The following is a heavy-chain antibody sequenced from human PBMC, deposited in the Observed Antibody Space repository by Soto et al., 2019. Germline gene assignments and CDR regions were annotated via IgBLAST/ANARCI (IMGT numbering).Heavy chain of an antibody. CDR1: GYSFTSYW. D-gene: IGHD2-8*02. V-gene: IGHV5-51*01. CDR3: SSQVLVQPGPHGDYFDY. J-gene: IGHJ4*02. CDR2: IYPGDSDT. Sequence: GESLKISCKGSGYSFTSYWIGWVRQMPGKCLEWMGIIYPGDSDTRYSPSFQGQVTISADKSISTSYLQWSSLKAADTATYYCSSQVLVQPGPHGDYFDYWGQGTLVTVSS.